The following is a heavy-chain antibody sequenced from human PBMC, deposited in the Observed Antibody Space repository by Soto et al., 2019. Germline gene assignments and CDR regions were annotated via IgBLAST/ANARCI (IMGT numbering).Heavy chain of an antibody. CDR2: IKQDGSEK. D-gene: IGHD3-10*01. Sequence: GGSLRLSCAASGFTFSSYWMSWVRQAPGKGLEWVANIKQDGSEKYYVDSVKGRFTISRDNAKNSLYLQMNSLRAEDSAVYYCARDFLVGGYYYGSGRAGMDVWGQGTTVTVSS. J-gene: IGHJ6*02. CDR3: ARDFLVGGYYYGSGRAGMDV. V-gene: IGHV3-7*05. CDR1: GFTFSSYW.